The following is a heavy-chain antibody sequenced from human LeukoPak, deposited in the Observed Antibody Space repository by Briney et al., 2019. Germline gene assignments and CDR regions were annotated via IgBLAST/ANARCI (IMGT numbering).Heavy chain of an antibody. J-gene: IGHJ3*02. D-gene: IGHD1-26*01. CDR3: ARGYSGSFAAFDI. CDR1: GFTFSSYA. Sequence: GGSPRLSCVVSGFTFSSYAMSWVRQAPGKGLEWVANIKQDGSEKYYVDSVKGRFTISRDNAKNSLYLQMNSLRAEDTAVYYCARGYSGSFAAFDIWGQGTMVTVSS. CDR2: IKQDGSEK. V-gene: IGHV3-7*01.